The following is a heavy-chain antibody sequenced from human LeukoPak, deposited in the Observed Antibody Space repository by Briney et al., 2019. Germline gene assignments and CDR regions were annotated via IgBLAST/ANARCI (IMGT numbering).Heavy chain of an antibody. CDR2: ISSSSSYI. CDR1: GFTFSAYS. V-gene: IGHV3-21*01. CDR3: ARDRRLWLLDY. J-gene: IGHJ4*02. Sequence: GGSLRLSCAASGFTFSAYSMNWVRQAPGKGLEWVSSISSSSSYIYYADSVKGRFTISRDNAKNSLYLQMNSLRAEDTAVYYCARDRRLWLLDYWGQGTLVTVSS. D-gene: IGHD5-18*01.